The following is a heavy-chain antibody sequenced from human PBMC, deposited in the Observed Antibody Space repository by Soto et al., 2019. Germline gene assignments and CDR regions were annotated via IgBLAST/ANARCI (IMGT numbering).Heavy chain of an antibody. CDR3: AIGHWLGK. V-gene: IGHV3-48*01. D-gene: IGHD6-19*01. CDR1: GFSFSSYS. Sequence: GGSLRLSCAASGFSFSSYSMNWVRQAPGKGLEWVSYNSSSSYTMIYADYVKGRFTISRDNAKNSLYLQLNALRAEDTAVYYCAIGHWLGKWGQGTLVTVSS. CDR2: NSSSSYTM. J-gene: IGHJ4*02.